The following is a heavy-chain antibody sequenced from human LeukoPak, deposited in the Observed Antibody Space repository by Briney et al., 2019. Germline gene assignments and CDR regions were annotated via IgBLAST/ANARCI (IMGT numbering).Heavy chain of an antibody. D-gene: IGHD3-22*01. V-gene: IGHV3-23*01. CDR1: GFTFSNYA. J-gene: IGHJ4*02. Sequence: GGPVRLSCAASGFTFSNYAMSWDRQTPGKGLEWVSAISGSGNSAYYADSVKGRFTISRDTSKNTLFLQIDSLRAEDTAVYYCAKASGSTGYYYFDSWGQGTLVPVSS. CDR3: AKASGSTGYYYFDS. CDR2: ISGSGNSA.